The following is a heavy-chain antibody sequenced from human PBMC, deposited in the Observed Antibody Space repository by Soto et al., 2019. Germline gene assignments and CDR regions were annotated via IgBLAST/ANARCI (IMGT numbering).Heavy chain of an antibody. Sequence: PGESLKISCKGSGYSFSSYWIGWVRQMPGKCLEWMGIIYPGDSDTRYSPSFQGQVTISADKSISTAYLQWSSLKASDTAMYYCARRIAAAGTLGHYYGMDVWGQGTTVTVSS. J-gene: IGHJ6*02. CDR2: IYPGDSDT. D-gene: IGHD6-13*01. V-gene: IGHV5-51*01. CDR1: GYSFSSYW. CDR3: ARRIAAAGTLGHYYGMDV.